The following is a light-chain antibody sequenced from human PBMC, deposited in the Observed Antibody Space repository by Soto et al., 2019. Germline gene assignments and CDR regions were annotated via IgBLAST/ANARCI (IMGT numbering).Light chain of an antibody. J-gene: IGKJ3*01. V-gene: IGKV1-33*01. CDR1: QDISNF. CDR2: DAS. Sequence: DIHMTQSPSSLSASVGARVTVTCRASQDISNFLNWYQQTPGRAPRLLIYDASNLETGVPSRFSGSGSGTHVTFTITSLQPEDFATYYCQQYDDLPFTFGPGTRWIS. CDR3: QQYDDLPFT.